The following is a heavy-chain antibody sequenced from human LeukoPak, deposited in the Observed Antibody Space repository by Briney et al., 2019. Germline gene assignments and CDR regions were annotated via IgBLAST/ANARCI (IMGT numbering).Heavy chain of an antibody. V-gene: IGHV3-7*01. Sequence: GGSLRLSCAASGFTFSSYWMSWVRQAPGKGLEWVANIKQDGSEEYYVDSVEGRFTISRDNAKNSLYLQMNSLRAEDTAVYYCARAPRSSGYYSYYYYMDVWGKGTTVTVSS. J-gene: IGHJ6*03. CDR3: ARAPRSSGYYSYYYYMDV. D-gene: IGHD3-22*01. CDR1: GFTFSSYW. CDR2: IKQDGSEE.